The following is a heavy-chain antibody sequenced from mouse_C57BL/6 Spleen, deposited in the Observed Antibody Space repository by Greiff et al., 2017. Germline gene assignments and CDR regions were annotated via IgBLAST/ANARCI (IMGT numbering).Heavy chain of an antibody. D-gene: IGHD1-1*01. CDR1: GYAFTNYL. CDR2: LNPGSGGT. J-gene: IGHJ2*01. CDR3: ARSRGSSPYYFDY. Sequence: VQLQESGAELVRPGTSVKVSCTASGYAFTNYLIEWVKQRPGQGLEWIGVLNPGSGGTNYNEQLKGKATLTADKSTSTAYMQLSSLTSEDSAVYFCARSRGSSPYYFDYGGQGTTLTVSS. V-gene: IGHV1-54*01.